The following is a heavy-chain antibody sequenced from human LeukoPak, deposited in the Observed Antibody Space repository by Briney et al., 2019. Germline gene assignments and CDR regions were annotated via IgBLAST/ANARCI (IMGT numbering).Heavy chain of an antibody. V-gene: IGHV4-39*01. CDR2: IYYSGST. Sequence: SETLSLTCTVSGGSISSSSYYWGWIRQPPGKGLEWIGSIYYSGSTYYNPSLKSRVTISVDTSKNQFSLKLSSVTAADTAVYYCARHQDGYNRGALDYWGQGTLVTVSS. CDR3: ARHQDGYNRGALDY. D-gene: IGHD5-24*01. CDR1: GGSISSSSYY. J-gene: IGHJ4*02.